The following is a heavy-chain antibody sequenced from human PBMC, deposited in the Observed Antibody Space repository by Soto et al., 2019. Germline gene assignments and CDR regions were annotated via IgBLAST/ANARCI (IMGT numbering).Heavy chain of an antibody. J-gene: IGHJ4*02. V-gene: IGHV1-24*01. CDR2: FDPEDGET. D-gene: IGHD3-16*01. CDR1: GYTLTEIS. CDR3: ATSSPGGNFDY. Sequence: QVPLVQSGAEVKKPGASVKVSCNISGYTLTEISMHWVRQAPGKGLEWMGGFDPEDGETIYAQQFQGRVTMTEDTSTDTAYLELSGLRSEDTAIFYCATSSPGGNFDYWGQGTLVTVSS.